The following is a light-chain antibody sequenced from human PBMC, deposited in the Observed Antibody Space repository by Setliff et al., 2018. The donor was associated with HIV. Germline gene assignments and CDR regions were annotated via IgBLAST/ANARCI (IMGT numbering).Light chain of an antibody. Sequence: SYELTQPPSVSVSPGQTARITCSGDALPKQYAYWYQQKPGQAPVLVIYKDRERPSGIPERFSGSSSGTTVTLTISGVQAEDEADYYCQSADSSGILYGFGTGTKSPS. CDR3: QSADSSGILYG. V-gene: IGLV3-25*03. J-gene: IGLJ1*01. CDR2: KDR. CDR1: ALPKQY.